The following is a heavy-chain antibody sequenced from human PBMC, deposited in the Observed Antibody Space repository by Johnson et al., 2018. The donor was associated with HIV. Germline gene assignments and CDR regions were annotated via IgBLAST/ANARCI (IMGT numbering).Heavy chain of an antibody. D-gene: IGHD4-11*01. CDR3: ARIDYSNYEEAFDI. V-gene: IGHV3-33*01. CDR1: GFTFSTYG. CDR2: MWYDGSHK. Sequence: QVQLVESGGGVVQPGRSLRLSCAASGFTFSTYGMHWVRQAPGKGLEWVAVMWYDGSHKYYADSVKGRFTISRDNSKNTLYLQMNSLRAEDTAVYYCARIDYSNYEEAFDICGQGTMVTVSS. J-gene: IGHJ3*02.